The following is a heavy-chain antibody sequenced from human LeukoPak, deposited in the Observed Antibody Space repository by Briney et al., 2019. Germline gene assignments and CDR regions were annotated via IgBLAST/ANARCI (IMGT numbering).Heavy chain of an antibody. CDR2: IKQEGSEK. D-gene: IGHD1-26*01. CDR1: RFTFSNYW. J-gene: IGHJ4*02. V-gene: IGHV3-7*01. Sequence: AGGSLRLSCAASRFTFSNYWMRWVGPAPGKELKGVANIKQEGSEKDYVDSVKGRFTISRDNAKNSMYLQMNSLRAEDTAVYYCAKDQGVVVGPMYFDYWGQGTLVTVSS. CDR3: AKDQGVVVGPMYFDY.